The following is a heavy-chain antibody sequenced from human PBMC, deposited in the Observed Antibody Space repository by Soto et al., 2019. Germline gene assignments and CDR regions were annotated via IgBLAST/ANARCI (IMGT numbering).Heavy chain of an antibody. CDR3: AKELGGYSSSPGAQTEFDY. CDR2: ISYDGSNK. Sequence: GGSLRLSCAASGFTFSSYGMHWVRQAPGKGLEWVAVISYDGSNKYYADSVKGRFTISRDNSKNTLYLQMNSLRAEDTAVYYCAKELGGYSSSPGAQTEFDYWGQGTLVTVSS. CDR1: GFTFSSYG. V-gene: IGHV3-30*18. J-gene: IGHJ4*02. D-gene: IGHD6-6*01.